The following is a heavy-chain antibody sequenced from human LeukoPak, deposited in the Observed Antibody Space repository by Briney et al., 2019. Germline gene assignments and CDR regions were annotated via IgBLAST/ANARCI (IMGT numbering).Heavy chain of an antibody. V-gene: IGHV3-43*01. CDR3: AGDQGYSYGYSFDP. Sequence: GGSLRLSCAASGFTFDDYTMHWVRQPPGKGLEWVSLINWDGDITEYADSVKGRFTISRDNSKNSLFLQMNSLRAEDTAVYYCAGDQGYSYGYSFDPWGQGTLVTVSS. D-gene: IGHD5-18*01. CDR2: INWDGDIT. J-gene: IGHJ5*02. CDR1: GFTFDDYT.